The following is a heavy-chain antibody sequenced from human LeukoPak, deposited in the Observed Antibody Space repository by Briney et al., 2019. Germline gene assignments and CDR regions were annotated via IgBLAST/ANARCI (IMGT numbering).Heavy chain of an antibody. CDR3: ARERITIFGVAENWFDP. Sequence: ASVKVSCKASGYTFTSYDINWVRQATGQGLEWMGWMNPNSGNTGYAQKFQGRVTMTRNTSISTAYMELSSLRSEDTAVYYCARERITIFGVAENWFDPWGQGTLVTVSS. CDR2: MNPNSGNT. J-gene: IGHJ5*02. V-gene: IGHV1-8*01. D-gene: IGHD3-3*01. CDR1: GYTFTSYD.